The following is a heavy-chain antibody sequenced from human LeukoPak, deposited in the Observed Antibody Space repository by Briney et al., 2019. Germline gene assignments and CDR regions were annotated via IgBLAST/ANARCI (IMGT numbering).Heavy chain of an antibody. Sequence: GGSLRLSCAASGFTFSSYGMHWVRQAPGKGLEWVAFIRYDGSNKYYADSVKGRFTISRDNSKNTLYLQMNSLRAEDTAVYYCANSQIFAPLPYYFDYWGQGTLVTVSS. CDR3: ANSQIFAPLPYYFDY. CDR1: GFTFSSYG. V-gene: IGHV3-30*02. D-gene: IGHD3-3*01. J-gene: IGHJ4*02. CDR2: IRYDGSNK.